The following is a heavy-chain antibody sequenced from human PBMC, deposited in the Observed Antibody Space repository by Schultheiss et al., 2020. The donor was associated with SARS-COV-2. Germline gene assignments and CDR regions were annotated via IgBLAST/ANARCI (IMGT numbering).Heavy chain of an antibody. J-gene: IGHJ3*02. Sequence: GGSLRLSCAASGFTFSSYGMHWVRQAPGKGLEWVSYISSSGSTIYYADSVKGRFTISRDNSKNTLYLQMNSLRAEDTAVYYCARNRYADDAFDIWGQGTMVTVSS. V-gene: IGHV3-48*01. CDR3: ARNRYADDAFDI. CDR2: ISSSGSTI. D-gene: IGHD5-12*01. CDR1: GFTFSSYG.